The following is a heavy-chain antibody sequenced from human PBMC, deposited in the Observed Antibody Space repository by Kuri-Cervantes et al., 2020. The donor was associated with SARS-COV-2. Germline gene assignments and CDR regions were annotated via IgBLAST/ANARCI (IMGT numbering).Heavy chain of an antibody. D-gene: IGHD3-3*01. CDR2: ISYDGSNK. J-gene: IGHJ4*02. CDR3: ARVGNFWSGFSDY. CDR1: GFTFSSYA. V-gene: IGHV3-30-3*01. Sequence: GGSLRLSCAASGFTFSSYAMHWVRQAPGKGLEWVAVISYDGSNKYYADSVKGRFTISRDNSKNTLHLQVNSLRAEDTAVYYCARVGNFWSGFSDYWGQGTLVTVSS.